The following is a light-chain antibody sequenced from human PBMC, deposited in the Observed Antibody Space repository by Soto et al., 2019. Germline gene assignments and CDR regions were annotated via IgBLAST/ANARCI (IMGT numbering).Light chain of an antibody. V-gene: IGKV1-5*03. CDR1: PIISSW. J-gene: IGKJ4*02. Sequence: DIQMTQSPSTVYASVGDTVTITCRASPIISSWLAWYQQHPGKAPKLLIYKASSLESQVTSRFSGSGSGTDFPLAISRLQHDDFATYYCQQCNSYPRTFGGGTKVEIK. CDR3: QQCNSYPRT. CDR2: KAS.